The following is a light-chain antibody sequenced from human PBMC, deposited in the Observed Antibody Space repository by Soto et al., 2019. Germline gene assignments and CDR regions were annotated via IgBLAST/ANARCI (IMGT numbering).Light chain of an antibody. J-gene: IGLJ1*01. V-gene: IGLV2-14*01. CDR2: EVS. CDR1: SSDVGGYNY. Sequence: QSVLTQPASVSGSPGPSITISCTVTSSDVGGYNYVSWYQQHPGKAHKLMIYEVSNRTSGGSNRFSGSTSGNTASLTISGLQAEDEADYYCSSYTSSSTRVFGTGTKLTVL. CDR3: SSYTSSSTRV.